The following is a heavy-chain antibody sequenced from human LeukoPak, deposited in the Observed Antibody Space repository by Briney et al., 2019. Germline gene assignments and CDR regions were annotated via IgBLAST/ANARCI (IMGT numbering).Heavy chain of an antibody. J-gene: IGHJ3*02. CDR3: ARVRSPYCSGGSCYGNAFDI. CDR2: VYYSGST. V-gene: IGHV4-39*01. Sequence: SETLSLTCTVSGGSISSGGYYWSWIRQPPGKGLEWIGSVYYSGSTYYNPSLKSRVTISVDMSKNQFSLKLSSVTAADTAPYYCARVRSPYCSGGSCYGNAFDIWGQGTMVTVSS. CDR1: GGSISSGGYY. D-gene: IGHD2-15*01.